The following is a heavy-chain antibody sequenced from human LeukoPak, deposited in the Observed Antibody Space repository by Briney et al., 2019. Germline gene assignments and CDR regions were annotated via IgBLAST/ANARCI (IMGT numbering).Heavy chain of an antibody. CDR3: ARGGYSCGNGMDV. CDR1: GGSVSSNKYY. J-gene: IGHJ6*02. D-gene: IGHD5-18*01. Sequence: SETLSLTCTVSGGSVSSNKYYWNWIRQPPGKGLEWIGYIYYTGSTNYNPSLKSRVTISVDTSKNQFSLKLSSVTAADTAVYYCARGGYSCGNGMDVRGQGTTVTVSS. CDR2: IYYTGST. V-gene: IGHV4-61*01.